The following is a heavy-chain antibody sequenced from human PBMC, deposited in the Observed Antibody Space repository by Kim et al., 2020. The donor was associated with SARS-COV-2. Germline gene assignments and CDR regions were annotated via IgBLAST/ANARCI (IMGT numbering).Heavy chain of an antibody. Sequence: GGSLRLSCAASGFTFSSYSMNWVRQAPGKGLEWVSSISSSSSNIYYADSVKGRFTISRDNAKNSLYLQMNSLRAEDTAVYYCARPDVVVPAASAFYAFDIWGQETMVTVSS. CDR3: ARPDVVVPAASAFYAFDI. V-gene: IGHV3-21*01. J-gene: IGHJ3*02. CDR2: ISSSSSNI. CDR1: GFTFSSYS. D-gene: IGHD2-2*01.